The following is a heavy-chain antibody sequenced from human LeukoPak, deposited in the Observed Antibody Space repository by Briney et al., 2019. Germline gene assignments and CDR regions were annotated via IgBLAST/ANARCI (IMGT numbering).Heavy chain of an antibody. D-gene: IGHD2-8*01. Sequence: PSETLSLTCTVSGGSISSYYWTWIRQPPGKGLEWIGYIYYSGSTNYNPSLKSRVTISVDTSKNQFSLKLTSVTAADTAVYYCARGVNGGYFDYCGQGTLVTVSS. CDR1: GGSISSYY. CDR3: ARGVNGGYFDY. CDR2: IYYSGST. J-gene: IGHJ4*02. V-gene: IGHV4-59*01.